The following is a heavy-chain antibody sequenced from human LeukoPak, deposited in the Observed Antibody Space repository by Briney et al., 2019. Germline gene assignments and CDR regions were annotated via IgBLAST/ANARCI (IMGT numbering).Heavy chain of an antibody. Sequence: GGSLRLSCEASGFTLRSYAMSWLRQAPGTGLEWVSCISASGGSTDYADSVKGRFTISRDNSKNSVYLQMNSLRAEVTAVYYCAKVMKGSERLTMVRGVIIKTAGLYYMDVWGKGTTVTVSS. D-gene: IGHD3-10*01. CDR2: ISASGGST. CDR1: GFTLRSYA. CDR3: AKVMKGSERLTMVRGVIIKTAGLYYMDV. J-gene: IGHJ6*03. V-gene: IGHV3-23*01.